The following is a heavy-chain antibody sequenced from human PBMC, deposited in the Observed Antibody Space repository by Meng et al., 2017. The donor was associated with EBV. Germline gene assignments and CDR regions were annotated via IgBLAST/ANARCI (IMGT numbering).Heavy chain of an antibody. Sequence: HEQLLHSAVSGKQPGSLVNVLCNTSGGPFRYYAISWVRQAPGQGLEWLAVFLPRLGSPNYAQKFHGRVKITADESTSTHYMDLSSLRSEDTAIYYCASESGRGYTPDYWGQGTLVTVSS. CDR3: ASESGRGYTPDY. CDR2: FLPRLGSP. J-gene: IGHJ4*02. CDR1: GGPFRYYA. V-gene: IGHV1-69*01. D-gene: IGHD3-10*01.